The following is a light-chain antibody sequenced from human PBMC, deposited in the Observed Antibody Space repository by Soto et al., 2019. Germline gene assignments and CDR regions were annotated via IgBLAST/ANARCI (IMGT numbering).Light chain of an antibody. CDR3: QQSYSAPYT. V-gene: IGKV1-39*01. CDR1: QSIGLF. J-gene: IGKJ2*01. Sequence: DIQMTQSPSSLSASIGDRGTITCRARQSIGLFLNWYQQKPGKATELLIFAASSLQSGVPSRFSGSGSGTDVTLTISSLQHEDFSTYYCQQSYSAPYTFGQGTKLEIK. CDR2: AAS.